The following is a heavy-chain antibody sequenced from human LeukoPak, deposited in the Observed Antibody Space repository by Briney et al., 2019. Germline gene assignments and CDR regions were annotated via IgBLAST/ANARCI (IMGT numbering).Heavy chain of an antibody. Sequence: AGGSLRLSCAASGFTFSNYAMSWVRQAPGKGLEWVSVFGGSGGSTYYADSVKGRFTISRDNSNNTLYLLMSSLRAEDTAVYYCAKNPLSTCYSALHYWGQGTLVTVSS. J-gene: IGHJ4*02. CDR2: FGGSGGST. V-gene: IGHV3-23*01. D-gene: IGHD2-21*02. CDR3: AKNPLSTCYSALHY. CDR1: GFTFSNYA.